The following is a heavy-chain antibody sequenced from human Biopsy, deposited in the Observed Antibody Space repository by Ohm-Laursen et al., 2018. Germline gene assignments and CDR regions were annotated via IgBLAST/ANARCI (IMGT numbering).Heavy chain of an antibody. Sequence: SQTLSLTCIVSGDSINSSYWSWIRQAPGKGLEWIGFISSSGNTNYNPSLKSRVTISADTSKNQFSLKLGSVTVADTAVFYCARRGSGGRSFDYWGQGSLVTVSS. CDR3: ARRGSGGRSFDY. CDR2: ISSSGNT. D-gene: IGHD2-15*01. V-gene: IGHV4-59*08. CDR1: GDSINSSY. J-gene: IGHJ4*02.